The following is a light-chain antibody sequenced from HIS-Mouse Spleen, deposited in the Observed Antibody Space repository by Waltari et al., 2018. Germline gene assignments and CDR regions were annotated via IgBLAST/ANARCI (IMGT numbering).Light chain of an antibody. V-gene: IGLV2-11*01. Sequence: QSALTQPRSVSGSPGQSVTISCTGTTSAVGVRDYASWYQPPPAKAPQLMIYDVSTRPAGVPDRFSCSKSGNTGSLTISGLQAEDEAEYYCCSYAGSYTLVFGGGTKLTVL. CDR3: CSYAGSYTLV. CDR1: TSAVGVRDY. J-gene: IGLJ2*01. CDR2: DVS.